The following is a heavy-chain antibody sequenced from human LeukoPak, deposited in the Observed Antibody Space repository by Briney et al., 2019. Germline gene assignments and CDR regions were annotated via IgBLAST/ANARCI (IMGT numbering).Heavy chain of an antibody. Sequence: GRSLRLSCAASGFTFSSYGMHWVRQAPGKGLEWVAVIWYDGSNKYYADSVKGRFTISRDNSKNTLYLQMNSLRAEDTAVYYCAKDRGYSYGAHLDYWGQGTLVTVSS. CDR1: GFTFSSYG. CDR3: AKDRGYSYGAHLDY. J-gene: IGHJ4*02. V-gene: IGHV3-33*06. D-gene: IGHD5-18*01. CDR2: IWYDGSNK.